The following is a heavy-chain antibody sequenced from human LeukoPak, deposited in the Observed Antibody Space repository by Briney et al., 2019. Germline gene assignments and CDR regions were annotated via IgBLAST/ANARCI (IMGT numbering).Heavy chain of an antibody. CDR1: GYTFTGYY. V-gene: IGHV1-2*04. J-gene: IGHJ6*02. D-gene: IGHD6-6*01. Sequence: ASVKVSCEASGYTFTGYYMHWVRQAPGQGLEWMGWINPNSGGTNYAQKFQGWVTMTRDTSISTAYMELSRLRSDDTAVYYCARVLIAARPRHHYGMDVWGQGTTVTVSS. CDR2: INPNSGGT. CDR3: ARVLIAARPRHHYGMDV.